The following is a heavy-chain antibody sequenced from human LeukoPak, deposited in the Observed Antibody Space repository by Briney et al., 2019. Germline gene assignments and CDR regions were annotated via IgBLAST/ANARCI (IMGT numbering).Heavy chain of an antibody. Sequence: GGTLRLSCAVSGFTFSNDWMIWVRQAPAKALEFVGRSKSKNDGETTNYAAPVKGRFTISRDDSKNTLYLQMNSLKTEDTAVYYCARDGHRDNSSSWYSPYYYYYYGMDVWGQGTTVTVSS. J-gene: IGHJ6*02. V-gene: IGHV3-15*01. D-gene: IGHD6-13*01. CDR2: SKSKNDGETT. CDR1: GFTFSNDW. CDR3: ARDGHRDNSSSWYSPYYYYYYGMDV.